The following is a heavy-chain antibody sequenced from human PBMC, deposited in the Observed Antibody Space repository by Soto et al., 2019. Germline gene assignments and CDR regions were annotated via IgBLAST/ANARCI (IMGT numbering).Heavy chain of an antibody. D-gene: IGHD1-1*01. CDR3: ARPLLEPFDAFDI. CDR1: GYSFTSYW. CDR2: IYPGDSDT. J-gene: IGHJ3*02. Sequence: GESLKISCKGSGYSFTSYWIGWVRQMPGKGLEWMGIIYPGDSDTRYSPSFQGQVTISADKSISTAYLQWSSLKASDTAMYYCARPLLEPFDAFDIWGQGTMVTVSS. V-gene: IGHV5-51*01.